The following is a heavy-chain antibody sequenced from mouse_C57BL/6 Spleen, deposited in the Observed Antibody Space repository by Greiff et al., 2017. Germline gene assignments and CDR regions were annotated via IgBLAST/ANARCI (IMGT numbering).Heavy chain of an antibody. V-gene: IGHV1-22*01. J-gene: IGHJ1*03. CDR1: GYTFTDYN. D-gene: IGHD1-1*01. Sequence: EVQLQQSGPELVKPGASVKMSCKASGYTFTDYNMHWVKQSHGKSLEWIGYINPNNGGTSYNQKFKGKATLTVNKSSSTAYMELRSLTSEDSAVYYCAREIHYYGSSYWYFDVWGTGTTVTVSS. CDR3: AREIHYYGSSYWYFDV. CDR2: INPNNGGT.